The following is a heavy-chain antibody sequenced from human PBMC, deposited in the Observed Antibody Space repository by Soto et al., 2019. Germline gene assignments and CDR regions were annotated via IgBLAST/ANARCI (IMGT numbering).Heavy chain of an antibody. CDR3: AGRLTTAASLDY. CDR1: GFTVSNNH. Sequence: VQLVESGGGLIQPGGSLRLSCAASGFTVSNNHMTWVRQAAGKGLELVSFVHGGGSTSYADSVKGRFTISRDNSKNPLSLQIDSLRAEDTAIYYCAGRLTTAASLDYWGRGTLVPVSS. J-gene: IGHJ4*02. CDR2: VHGGGST. V-gene: IGHV3-53*01. D-gene: IGHD3-16*01.